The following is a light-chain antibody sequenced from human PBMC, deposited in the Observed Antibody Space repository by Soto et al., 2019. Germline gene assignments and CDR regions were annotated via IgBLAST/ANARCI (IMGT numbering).Light chain of an antibody. CDR1: QSISRF. CDR3: QQRSNWPRGT. Sequence: DIQMTQSPSSVSASVGDRVTITCRASQSISRFLSWYQQKPGKAPKLLIYGASSLQIGVPPRFTGSGSGTDFTLTISTLQPEDSAIYYCQQRSNWPRGTFGQGTKLEIK. V-gene: IGKV1-39*01. CDR2: GAS. J-gene: IGKJ2*01.